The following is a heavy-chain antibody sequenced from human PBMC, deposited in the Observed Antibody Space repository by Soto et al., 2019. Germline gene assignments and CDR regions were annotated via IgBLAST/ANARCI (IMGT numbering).Heavy chain of an antibody. CDR1: GLTCSNYP. CDR2: IRNQSYRETT. J-gene: IGHJ4*02. Sequence: EVQLVESGGGLVQPGRSLRLSCTASGLTCSNYPISWVRQAPGEGIEWVGLIRNQSYRETTEYAASMRGRFTISRDDSNGVAYLQMSSLRTDDSAVYYCTTAESPSIACFFDNWGQGTLVTVSS. V-gene: IGHV3-49*04. CDR3: TTAESPSIACFFDN. D-gene: IGHD3-16*01.